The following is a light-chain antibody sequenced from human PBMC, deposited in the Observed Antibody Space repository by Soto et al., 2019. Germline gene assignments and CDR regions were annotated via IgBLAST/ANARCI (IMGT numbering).Light chain of an antibody. V-gene: IGKV1-5*03. CDR3: HQSYRNPT. J-gene: IGKJ5*01. Sequence: DVQMTQSPSTLSASVGDRVTITCRASQSINKWLAWFQERPGEAPKYVIYEASNLERGVLSRFSGSGSGTDYTLTISSLQPEDFATYYCHQSYRNPTFGQGTRLEIK. CDR1: QSINKW. CDR2: EAS.